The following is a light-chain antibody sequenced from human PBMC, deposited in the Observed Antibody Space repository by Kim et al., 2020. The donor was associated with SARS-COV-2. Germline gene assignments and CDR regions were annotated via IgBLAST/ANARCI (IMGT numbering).Light chain of an antibody. CDR2: QDS. CDR3: QAWDSSSYVV. CDR1: KLGDKY. Sequence: VSPGQTASITCSGDKLGDKYACWYQQKPGQSPVLVIYQDSKRPSGIPERFSGSNSGNTATLTISRTQAMDEADYYCQAWDSSSYVVFGGGTQLTVL. J-gene: IGLJ2*01. V-gene: IGLV3-1*01.